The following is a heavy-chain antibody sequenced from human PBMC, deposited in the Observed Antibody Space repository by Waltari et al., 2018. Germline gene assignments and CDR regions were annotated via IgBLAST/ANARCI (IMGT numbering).Heavy chain of an antibody. V-gene: IGHV4-34*01. CDR3: AREKPDYDLWRGHQRIRYFHYPVDV. Sequence: QAQLQQWGAGLLKPSETLSLTCAVYGGSFRDYYWSWIRQSPGRGLEWIGDINDSGTNHYNPSLKSRVIRSVDMSKSQFSLKLTSVTAADTALYFCAREKPDYDLWRGHQRIRYFHYPVDVWGQGTTVTVSS. CDR1: GGSFRDYY. D-gene: IGHD3-3*01. CDR2: INDSGTN. J-gene: IGHJ6*02.